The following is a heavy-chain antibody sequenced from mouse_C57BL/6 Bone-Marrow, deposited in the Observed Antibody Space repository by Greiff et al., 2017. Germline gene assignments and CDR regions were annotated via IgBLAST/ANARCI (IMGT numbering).Heavy chain of an antibody. CDR3: ARRGDGSSYWYFDV. J-gene: IGHJ1*03. CDR1: GYTFTDYY. D-gene: IGHD1-1*01. Sequence: EVQLQQSGPELVKPGASVKISCKASGYTFTDYYMNWVKQSHGKSLEWIGDINPNNGGTSYNQKFTGKATLTVDKSSSTAYMELRSLTSEDSAVYYCARRGDGSSYWYFDVWGTGTTVTVSS. CDR2: INPNNGGT. V-gene: IGHV1-26*01.